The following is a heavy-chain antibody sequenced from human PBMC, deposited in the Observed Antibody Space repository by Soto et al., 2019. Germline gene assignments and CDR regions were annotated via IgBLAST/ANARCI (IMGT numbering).Heavy chain of an antibody. CDR3: TRGPRPLSTGTAAY. CDR2: IYNDGTYS. CDR1: GFIFKMYW. Sequence: PGGSVRLSCAASGFIFKMYWMHWVRQRPGKGLVWISRIYNDGTYSDYADSVRGRFTTSRDNVNDTLYLQMNNLRAEDSGLYYCTRGPRPLSTGTAAYWGQETKVTVSA. D-gene: IGHD3-9*01. J-gene: IGHJ4*02. V-gene: IGHV3-74*01.